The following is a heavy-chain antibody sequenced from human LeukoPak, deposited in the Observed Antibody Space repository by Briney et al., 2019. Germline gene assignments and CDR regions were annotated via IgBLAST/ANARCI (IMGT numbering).Heavy chain of an antibody. Sequence: NPSETLSLTCAVYGGSFSGYYWSWIRPPPGKGLEWIGEINHSGSTNYNPSLNSRVTISVDTTKKQFSVKRSSVTAADTAVYYCARATAAGSHYFDYWGQGTLVTVSS. CDR3: ARATAAGSHYFDY. CDR1: GGSFSGYY. J-gene: IGHJ4*02. CDR2: INHSGST. V-gene: IGHV4-34*01. D-gene: IGHD6-13*01.